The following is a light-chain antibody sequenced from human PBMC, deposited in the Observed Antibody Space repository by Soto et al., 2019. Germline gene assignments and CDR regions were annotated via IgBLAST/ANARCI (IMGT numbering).Light chain of an antibody. CDR3: QQYGGSPPYT. CDR2: GAY. Sequence: EIVLTQSPGTLSLSPGERATLYCRASQSVRSNELAWYQQKPDEATSLLIYGAYSRATGIPDRFSGSGSGTDFTLTISRLETEDFAVYYCQQYGGSPPYTFGQGTKLEIK. V-gene: IGKV3-20*01. J-gene: IGKJ2*01. CDR1: QSVRSNE.